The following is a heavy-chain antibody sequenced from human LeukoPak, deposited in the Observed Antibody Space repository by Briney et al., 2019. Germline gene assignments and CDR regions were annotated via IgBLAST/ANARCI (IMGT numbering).Heavy chain of an antibody. Sequence: GGSLRLSCAASGFTFSSYAMHWVRQAPGKGLEWVAVISYDGSNKYYADSVKGRFTISRDNSKNTLYLQMNSLRGEDTAVYFCARTAAGPEYWGQGTRVTVSS. J-gene: IGHJ4*02. CDR3: ARTAAGPEY. D-gene: IGHD6-19*01. CDR2: ISYDGSNK. CDR1: GFTFSSYA. V-gene: IGHV3-30*04.